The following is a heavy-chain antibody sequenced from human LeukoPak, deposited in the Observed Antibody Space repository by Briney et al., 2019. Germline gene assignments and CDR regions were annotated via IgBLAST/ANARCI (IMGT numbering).Heavy chain of an antibody. CDR3: ARDNYGGQNDY. Sequence: PGGSLRLSCAASGFIFSTYSMTWVRQAPGKGLEWVSSISSSSTYMYYADLVKGRFTISRDNAKNSLYLQMNSLRAEDTAVYYCARDNYGGQNDYWGQGTLVTVSS. CDR2: ISSSSTYM. V-gene: IGHV3-21*01. D-gene: IGHD4-23*01. J-gene: IGHJ4*02. CDR1: GFIFSTYS.